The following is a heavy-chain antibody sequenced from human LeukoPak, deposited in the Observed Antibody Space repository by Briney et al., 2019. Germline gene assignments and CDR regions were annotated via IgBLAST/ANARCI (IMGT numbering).Heavy chain of an antibody. CDR2: IYYSGST. CDR1: GGSISSYY. Sequence: SETLSPTCTVSGGSISSYYWSWIRQPPGKGLEWIGYIYYSGSTNYNPSLKSRVTISVDTSKNQFSLKLSSVTAADTAVYYCARSGGSSSWYYYYYGMDVWGQGTTVTVSS. CDR3: ARSGGSSSWYYYYYGMDV. D-gene: IGHD6-13*01. J-gene: IGHJ6*02. V-gene: IGHV4-59*08.